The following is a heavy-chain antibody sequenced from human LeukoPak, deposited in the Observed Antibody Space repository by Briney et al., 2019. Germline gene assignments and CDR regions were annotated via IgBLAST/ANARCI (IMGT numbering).Heavy chain of an antibody. CDR3: AKDSAPVRGDDYFDY. D-gene: IGHD3-16*01. V-gene: IGHV3-66*01. CDR1: AFSVGSNF. Sequence: GGSLRLSCVDSAFSVGSNFMSWVRQAPGKGLEWVSVIYTGGSTYSADSVKGRFTISRDYSENTVYLQMNSLRVEDTAVYYCAKDSAPVRGDDYFDYWGQGTLVTVSS. J-gene: IGHJ4*02. CDR2: IYTGGST.